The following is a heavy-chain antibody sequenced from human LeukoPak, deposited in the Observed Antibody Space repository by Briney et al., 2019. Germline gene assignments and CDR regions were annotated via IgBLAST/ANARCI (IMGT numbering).Heavy chain of an antibody. V-gene: IGHV1-69*06. CDR2: IIPIFGTA. Sequence: SVTVSYKASGGTFSRYAISWVGQAPGQGREWMGGIIPIFGTANYAQKFQGRVTITADKSTSTAYMELSSLRSEDTAVYYCASTPRYSGYEGGFDYWGQGTLVTVSS. J-gene: IGHJ4*02. D-gene: IGHD5-12*01. CDR1: GGTFSRYA. CDR3: ASTPRYSGYEGGFDY.